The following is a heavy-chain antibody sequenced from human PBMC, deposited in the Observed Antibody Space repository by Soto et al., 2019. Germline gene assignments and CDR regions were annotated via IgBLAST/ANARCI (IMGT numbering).Heavy chain of an antibody. V-gene: IGHV4-59*01. CDR2: IYYSGNT. Sequence: PSETLSLTCTVSGGSISSYYWSRIRQPPGKGLEWIGYIYYSGNTNYNPSLKSRVTISVDTSKNQFSLKLSSVTAADTAVYYCGRGEVDRYNWNYGIDYWGQGTLVTVS. CDR3: GRGEVDRYNWNYGIDY. D-gene: IGHD1-7*01. CDR1: GGSISSYY. J-gene: IGHJ4*02.